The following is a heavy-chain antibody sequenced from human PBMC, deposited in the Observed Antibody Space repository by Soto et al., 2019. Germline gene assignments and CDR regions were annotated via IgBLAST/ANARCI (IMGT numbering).Heavy chain of an antibody. CDR3: ARDRRIRWYGFYYYYGMDV. V-gene: IGHV3-30-3*01. D-gene: IGHD2-15*01. CDR2: ISYDGSNK. Sequence: AGGSLRLSCAASGFTFSSYAMHWVRQAPGKGLEWVAVISYDGSNKYYADSVKGRFTISRDNSKNTLYLQMNSLRAEDTAVYYCARDRRIRWYGFYYYYGMDVWGQGTTVTVSS. CDR1: GFTFSSYA. J-gene: IGHJ6*02.